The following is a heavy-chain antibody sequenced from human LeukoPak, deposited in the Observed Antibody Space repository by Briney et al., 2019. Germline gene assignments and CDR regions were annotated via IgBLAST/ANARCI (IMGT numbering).Heavy chain of an antibody. CDR2: ISYDGSNK. CDR1: GFTFSSYA. Sequence: PGGSLRLSCAASGFTFSSYAMHWVRQAPGKGLEWVAVISYDGSNKYYADSVKGRFTISRDNSKNTLYLQMNSLRAEDTAVYYCARDGYCSSTSCYPHFDYWGQGTLVTVSS. J-gene: IGHJ4*02. D-gene: IGHD2-2*03. CDR3: ARDGYCSSTSCYPHFDY. V-gene: IGHV3-30-3*01.